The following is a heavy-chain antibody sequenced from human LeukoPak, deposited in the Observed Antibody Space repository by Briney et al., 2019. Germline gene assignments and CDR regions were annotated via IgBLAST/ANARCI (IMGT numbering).Heavy chain of an antibody. V-gene: IGHV4-59*01. CDR1: GSSISSYY. CDR2: IYYSGST. D-gene: IGHD6-25*01. CDR3: ARCGEGYYFDY. J-gene: IGHJ4*02. Sequence: PSETLSLTCAVSGSSISSYYWSWIRQPPGKGLEWIGYIYYSGSTNYNPSLKSRVTISVDTSKNQFSLKLSSVTAADTAVYYCARCGEGYYFDYWGQGTLVTVSS.